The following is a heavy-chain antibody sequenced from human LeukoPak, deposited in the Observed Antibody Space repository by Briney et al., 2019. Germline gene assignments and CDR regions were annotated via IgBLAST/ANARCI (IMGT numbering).Heavy chain of an antibody. D-gene: IGHD6-13*01. CDR2: VSGNGGVT. CDR1: GFTFSTYA. CDR3: AKGQGVYSSSWPNFDY. J-gene: IGHJ4*02. V-gene: IGHV3-23*01. Sequence: GGSPILSCAASGFTFSTYAVSWVRQTPEKGLQWVSTVSGNGGVTYHADSVKGRFTITRDNAKNTLYLQMNSLRAEDTAVYYCAKGQGVYSSSWPNFDYWGQGTLVAVSS.